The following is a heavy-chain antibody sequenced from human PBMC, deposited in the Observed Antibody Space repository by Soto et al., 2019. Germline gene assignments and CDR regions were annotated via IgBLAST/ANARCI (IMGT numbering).Heavy chain of an antibody. D-gene: IGHD3-22*01. Sequence: GGSLRLSCAASGFTFSSYAMHWVRQAPGKGLEWVAVISYDGSNKYYADSVKGRFTISRDNSKNTLYLQMNSLRAEDTAVYYCARGLAYYYDSSGYYPNPYYFAYWGQGTLVTVSS. J-gene: IGHJ4*02. V-gene: IGHV3-30-3*01. CDR2: ISYDGSNK. CDR3: ARGLAYYYDSSGYYPNPYYFAY. CDR1: GFTFSSYA.